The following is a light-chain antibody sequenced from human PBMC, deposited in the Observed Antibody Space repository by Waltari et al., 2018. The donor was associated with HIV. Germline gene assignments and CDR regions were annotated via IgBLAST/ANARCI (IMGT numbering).Light chain of an antibody. V-gene: IGKV1-9*01. CDR3: QELNTYPPFT. CDR1: QGISSN. J-gene: IGKJ3*01. CDR2: AAS. Sequence: DIQLTQSPSFMSASVGARVTITCRASQGISSNLAWYQQKPGQAPTLLIYAASSLPRGVPARLCVSGSRTEVTLAIRSLQSEDFATYSCQELNTYPPFTFGPGTTV.